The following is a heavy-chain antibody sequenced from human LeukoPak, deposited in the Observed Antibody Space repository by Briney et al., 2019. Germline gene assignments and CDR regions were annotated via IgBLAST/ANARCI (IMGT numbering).Heavy chain of an antibody. CDR3: ARGGELRSFFRGFDP. CDR2: INPNSGGT. D-gene: IGHD1-26*01. V-gene: IGHV1-2*04. CDR1: GYTFTGYY. J-gene: IGHJ5*02. Sequence: GASVKVPCKASGYTFTGYYMHWVRQAPGQGLEWMGWINPNSGGTNYAQKFQGWVTMTRDTSISTAYMELSRLRSDDTAVYYCARGGELRSFFRGFDPWGQGTLVTVSS.